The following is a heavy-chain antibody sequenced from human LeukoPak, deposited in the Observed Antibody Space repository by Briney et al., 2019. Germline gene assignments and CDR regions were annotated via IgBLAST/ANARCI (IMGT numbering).Heavy chain of an antibody. V-gene: IGHV1-24*01. CDR3: ATWPLYSSGWSGGY. J-gene: IGHJ4*02. D-gene: IGHD6-19*01. Sequence: ASVKVSCKVSGYTLTELSMHWVRQAPGKGLEWMGGFDPEDGETIYAQKFQGRVTMTEATSTDTAYMELSSLRSEDTAVYYCATWPLYSSGWSGGYWGQGTLVTVSS. CDR1: GYTLTELS. CDR2: FDPEDGET.